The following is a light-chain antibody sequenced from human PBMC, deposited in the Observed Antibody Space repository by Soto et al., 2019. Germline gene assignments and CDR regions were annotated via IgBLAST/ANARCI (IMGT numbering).Light chain of an antibody. CDR2: GAS. Sequence: EIVLTQSPGTLSLSPGERATLSCRASQSISSHYLAGYQQKPGQAPRLLFYGASSRATGIPDRFSGSGSGTDFTLTISRLEPEDFAVYYCQLYGSSPTWTFGQGTKVEIK. V-gene: IGKV3-20*01. J-gene: IGKJ1*01. CDR3: QLYGSSPTWT. CDR1: QSISSHY.